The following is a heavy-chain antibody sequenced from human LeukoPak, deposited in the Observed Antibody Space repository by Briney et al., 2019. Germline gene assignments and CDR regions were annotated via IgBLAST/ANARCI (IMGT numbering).Heavy chain of an antibody. CDR1: GFTFSSYS. V-gene: IGHV3-48*01. CDR2: ISSSSSTI. D-gene: IGHD3-10*01. J-gene: IGHJ4*02. Sequence: PGGSLRLSCAASGFTFSSYSMNWVRQAPGKGLEWVSYISSSSSTIYYADSVKGRFTISRDNAKNSLYLQMSSLRAEDTAVYYCARESGLLWFGELWAPPDYWGQGTLVTVSS. CDR3: ARESGLLWFGELWAPPDY.